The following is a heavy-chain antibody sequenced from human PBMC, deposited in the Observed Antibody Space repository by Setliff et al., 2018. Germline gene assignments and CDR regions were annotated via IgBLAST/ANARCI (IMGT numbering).Heavy chain of an antibody. CDR1: RYTFTAYD. Sequence: GASVKVSCKASRYTFTAYDIVWVRQATGQGLEWMGWMNPNSGRTGYPQKFQGRVTITRDTSASTVYMELSSVRSEDTAVYYCARSPYSRRAFDIWGQGTMVTVSS. D-gene: IGHD5-12*01. CDR3: ARSPYSRRAFDI. CDR2: MNPNSGRT. V-gene: IGHV1-8*03. J-gene: IGHJ3*02.